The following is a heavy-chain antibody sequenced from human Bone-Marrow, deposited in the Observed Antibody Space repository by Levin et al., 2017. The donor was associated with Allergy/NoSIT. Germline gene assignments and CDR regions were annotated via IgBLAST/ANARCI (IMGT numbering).Heavy chain of an antibody. Sequence: LSLTCAASGFTFDDYAMHWVRQAPGKGLEWVSGISWNSGSIGYADSVKGRFTISRDNAKNSLYLQMNSLRAEDTALYYCAKDISTGYPYCGGDCYSPIGYWGQGTLVTVSS. D-gene: IGHD2-21*02. CDR2: ISWNSGSI. V-gene: IGHV3-9*01. CDR3: AKDISTGYPYCGGDCYSPIGY. CDR1: GFTFDDYA. J-gene: IGHJ4*02.